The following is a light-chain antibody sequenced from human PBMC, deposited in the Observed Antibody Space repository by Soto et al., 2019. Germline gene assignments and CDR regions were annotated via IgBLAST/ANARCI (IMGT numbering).Light chain of an antibody. CDR2: EVS. CDR3: CSYAGSSTYV. Sequence: QSLLTQPSSVSGSPGQSITISCTGTSSYVGSYNLVSWYQQHPGKAPKLMIYEVSKRPSGVSNRFSGSKSGNTASLTISGLQAEDEADYYCCSYAGSSTYVFGTGTKVTVL. CDR1: SSYVGSYNL. V-gene: IGLV2-23*02. J-gene: IGLJ1*01.